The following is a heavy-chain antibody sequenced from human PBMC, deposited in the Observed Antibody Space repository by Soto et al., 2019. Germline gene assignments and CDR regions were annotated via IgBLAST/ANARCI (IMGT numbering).Heavy chain of an antibody. J-gene: IGHJ4*02. CDR3: ARGARSHSSWYSDY. D-gene: IGHD6-13*01. Sequence: PSETLSLTCAVYGESFSGYYWSWIRQPPGKGLEWIGEIHDSGSTNYNPSLKSRLIISVDTSRNQFSLKLSSVTAADTAVYYCARGARSHSSWYSDYWGQGTLVTVSS. CDR1: GESFSGYY. CDR2: IHDSGST. V-gene: IGHV4-34*01.